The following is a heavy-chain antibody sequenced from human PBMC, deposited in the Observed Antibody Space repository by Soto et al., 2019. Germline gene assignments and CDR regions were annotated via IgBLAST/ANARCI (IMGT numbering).Heavy chain of an antibody. J-gene: IGHJ1*01. D-gene: IGHD3-16*01. Sequence: QVQLVESGGGVVQPGTSLRVSCVRSGFTFRSYVIHWVRQAPGKGLEWVALTSYDGSDKYYDDSVRGRFTISRDNSRNTVDLQMDSLRLEDTALYYYARWGTTGGLDVWGQGTLVTVSS. V-gene: IGHV3-30*19. CDR2: TSYDGSDK. CDR3: ARWGTTGGLDV. CDR1: GFTFRSYV.